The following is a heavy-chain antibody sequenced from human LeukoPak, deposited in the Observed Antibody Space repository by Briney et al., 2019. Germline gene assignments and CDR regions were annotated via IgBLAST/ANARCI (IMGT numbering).Heavy chain of an antibody. CDR3: ARDFTILGVVHYYLDY. CDR2: IYTSGST. CDR1: GGSISSYY. J-gene: IGHJ4*02. D-gene: IGHD3-3*01. V-gene: IGHV4-4*07. Sequence: LETLSLTCTVSGGSISSYYWSWIRQPAGKGLEWIGRIYTSGSTNYNPSLKSRVTMSVDTSKNQFSLKLSSVTAADTAVYYCARDFTILGVVHYYLDYWGQGTLVTVSS.